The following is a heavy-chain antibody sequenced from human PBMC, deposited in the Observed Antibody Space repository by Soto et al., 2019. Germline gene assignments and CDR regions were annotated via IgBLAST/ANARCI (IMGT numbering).Heavy chain of an antibody. J-gene: IGHJ3*02. V-gene: IGHV4-59*01. CDR2: MFYSGST. D-gene: IGHD4-17*01. CDR1: GGSISSYY. CDR3: ARDGYYGVTNDAFDI. Sequence: SETLCLTCTVSGGSISSYYWSWIRQPPGKGLEWIGYMFYSGSTNYNPSLKSRVTISVDTSKNQFSLKLSSVTAADTAVYYCARDGYYGVTNDAFDIWGQGTMVTVSS.